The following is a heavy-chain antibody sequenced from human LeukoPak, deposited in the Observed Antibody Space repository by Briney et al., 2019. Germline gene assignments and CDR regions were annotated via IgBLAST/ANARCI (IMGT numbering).Heavy chain of an antibody. V-gene: IGHV1-2*02. D-gene: IGHD2-2*01. CDR3: AGYCSSTSCYSNWFDP. J-gene: IGHJ5*02. CDR1: GYTFTSYY. CDR2: INPNSGGT. Sequence: ASVKVSCKASGYTFTSYYMHWVRQAPGQGLEWMGWINPNSGGTNYAQKFQGRVTMTRDTSISTAYMELSRLRSDDTAVYYCAGYCSSTSCYSNWFDPWGQGTLVTVSS.